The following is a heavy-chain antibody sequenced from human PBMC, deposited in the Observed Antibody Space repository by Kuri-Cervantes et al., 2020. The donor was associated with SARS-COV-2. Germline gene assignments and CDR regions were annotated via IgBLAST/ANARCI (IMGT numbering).Heavy chain of an antibody. CDR2: INWNGGST. V-gene: IGHV3-20*04. D-gene: IGHD6-13*01. CDR1: GFTFDDYG. Sequence: GESLKISCAASGFTFDDYGMSWVRQAPGKGLEWVSGINWNGGSTGYADPVKGRFTISRDNAKNSLYLQMNSLRAEDTALYYCARVGDSSSWRGGPDYWGQGTLVTDSS. J-gene: IGHJ4*02. CDR3: ARVGDSSSWRGGPDY.